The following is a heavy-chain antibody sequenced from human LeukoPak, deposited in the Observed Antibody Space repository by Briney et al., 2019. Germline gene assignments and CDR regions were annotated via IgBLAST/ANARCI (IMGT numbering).Heavy chain of an antibody. CDR2: ISGRGDSA. CDR3: ASSSDIYGSGSYFNGLGDV. V-gene: IGHV3-23*01. Sequence: GGSLRLSCAVSGLNFKFYAMSWVRQAPGKGLEWVSGISGRGDSADYADSVKGRFTISRDNSKNTLYLQMNSLRAEDTAVYYCASSSDIYGSGSYFNGLGDVWGKGTTVSISS. J-gene: IGHJ6*04. D-gene: IGHD3-10*01. CDR1: GLNFKFYA.